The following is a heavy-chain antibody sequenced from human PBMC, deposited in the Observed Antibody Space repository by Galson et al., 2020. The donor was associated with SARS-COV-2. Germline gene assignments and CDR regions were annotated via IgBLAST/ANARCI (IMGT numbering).Heavy chain of an antibody. CDR1: GASITTGTYY. CDR3: ARANELWSGYARHDWLDH. V-gene: IGHV4-61*02. CDR2: IYPTGST. J-gene: IGHJ5*02. D-gene: IGHD3-3*01. Sequence: SETLSLTCTVSGASITTGTYYWTWIRQPAGKGLEWIGRIYPTGSTNYNSSLKSRVTISLDTSKNQFFLTMTSVTAADTAIYYCARANELWSGYARHDWLDHWGQGTLV.